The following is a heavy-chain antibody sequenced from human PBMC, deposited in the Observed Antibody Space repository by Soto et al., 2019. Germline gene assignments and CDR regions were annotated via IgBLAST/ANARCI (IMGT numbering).Heavy chain of an antibody. CDR2: ISSNGGST. D-gene: IGHD6-13*01. J-gene: IGHJ4*02. CDR1: GFTFSSYA. CDR3: VKGREPPLSWYEDYFDY. Sequence: GGSLRLSCSASGFTFSSYAMHWVRQAPGKGLEYVSAISSNGGSTYYADSVKGRFTISRDNSKNTLYLQMSSLRAEDTAVYYCVKGREPPLSWYEDYFDYWGQGTLVTVSS. V-gene: IGHV3-64D*08.